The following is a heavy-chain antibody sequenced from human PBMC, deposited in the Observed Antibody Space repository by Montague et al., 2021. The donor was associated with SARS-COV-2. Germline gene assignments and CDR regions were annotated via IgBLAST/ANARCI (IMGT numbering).Heavy chain of an antibody. CDR1: GGSFHIFS. V-gene: IGHV4-34*01. J-gene: IGHJ4*02. Sequence: SETLSLTCAVYGGSFHIFSWGWIRQSPGKGLEWIGEVDHSGNTKYNPSLKSRVTISVDTSKNQFSLNLTSVTAADTAIYYCARGTRAVQITPGFRYWGQGTQVAVS. D-gene: IGHD5-24*01. CDR2: VDHSGNT. CDR3: ARGTRAVQITPGFRY.